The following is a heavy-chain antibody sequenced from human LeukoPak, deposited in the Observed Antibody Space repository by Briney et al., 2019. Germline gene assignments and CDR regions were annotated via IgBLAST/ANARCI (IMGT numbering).Heavy chain of an antibody. D-gene: IGHD6-19*01. CDR1: GFTFSNYA. J-gene: IGHJ4*02. CDR3: AKGHNSGWKNFDY. CDR2: VHADGSAS. Sequence: GGSLRLSCAASGFTFSNYAMTWVRQAPGQGLEWVSTVHADGSASHYADAVKGRFTISRDNSKSTLYLHINSLRAEDTAVYYCAKGHNSGWKNFDYWGQGTLVTVSS. V-gene: IGHV3-23*01.